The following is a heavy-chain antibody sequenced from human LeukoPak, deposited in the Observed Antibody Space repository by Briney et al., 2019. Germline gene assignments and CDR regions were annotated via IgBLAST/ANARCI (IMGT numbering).Heavy chain of an antibody. CDR3: AKDVWVGAMEAFDI. D-gene: IGHD1-26*01. J-gene: IGHJ3*02. CDR2: IRYDGSNK. CDR1: GFTFSSYG. V-gene: IGHV3-30*02. Sequence: SGGSLRLSCAASGFTFSSYGMHWVRQAPGKGLEWVAFIRYDGSNKYYADSVKGRFTISRDNSKNTLYLQMNSLRAEDTAVYYCAKDVWVGAMEAFDIWGQGTMVTVSS.